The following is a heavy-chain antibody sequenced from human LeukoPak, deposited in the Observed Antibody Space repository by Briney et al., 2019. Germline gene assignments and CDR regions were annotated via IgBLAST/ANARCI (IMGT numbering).Heavy chain of an antibody. CDR1: GFIFNRYG. V-gene: IGHV3-NL1*01. CDR2: IYSGGST. CDR3: ARDLFDY. Sequence: PGGSLRLSCAASGFIFNRYGMHWVRQAPGKGLEWVSVIYSGGSTYYADSVKGRFTISRDNSKNTLYLQMNSLRAEDTAVYYCARDLFDYWGQGTLVTVSS. J-gene: IGHJ4*02.